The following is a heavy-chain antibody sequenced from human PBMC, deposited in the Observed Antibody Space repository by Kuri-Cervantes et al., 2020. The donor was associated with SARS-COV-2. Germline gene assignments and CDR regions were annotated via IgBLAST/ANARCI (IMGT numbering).Heavy chain of an antibody. CDR3: ARVGIVVVVAAIPDWFDP. Sequence: GSLRLSCTVSGDSVDSSTKYWTWLRQPPGKELEWIGYVSYSGTTNYNPSLKSRVTMSLDTSNNQFSLKLNSVTAADTAVYYCARVGIVVVVAAIPDWFDPWGQGTLVTVSS. CDR1: GDSVDSSTKY. CDR2: VSYSGTT. D-gene: IGHD2-15*01. V-gene: IGHV4-61*01. J-gene: IGHJ5*02.